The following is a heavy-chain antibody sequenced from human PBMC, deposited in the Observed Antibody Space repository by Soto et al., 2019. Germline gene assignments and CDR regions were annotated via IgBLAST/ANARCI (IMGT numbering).Heavy chain of an antibody. CDR2: IYYSGST. V-gene: IGHV4-31*03. CDR3: ARNPIDYYDSSGYYRFFHY. J-gene: IGHJ4*02. CDR1: GGSISSGGYY. Sequence: QVQLQESGPGLVKPSQTLSLTCTVSGGSISSGGYYWSWIRQHPGKGLEWIGYIYYSGSTYYNPSLKSRVTISVDTSKNQFSLKLSSVTAADTAVYYCARNPIDYYDSSGYYRFFHYWGQGTLVTVSS. D-gene: IGHD3-22*01.